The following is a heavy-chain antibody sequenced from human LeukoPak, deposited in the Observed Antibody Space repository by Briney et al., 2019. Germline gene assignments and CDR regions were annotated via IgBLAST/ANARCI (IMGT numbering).Heavy chain of an antibody. V-gene: IGHV1-18*01. Sequence: ASVKVSCKASGYTFTSYGISWVRQAPGQGVEWVGWISAYNGNTNYAQKLQGRVTMTTDTSTSTAYMELRSLRSDDTAVYYCAGHYDSSGYRVDVFDIWGQGTMVTVSS. CDR3: AGHYDSSGYRVDVFDI. J-gene: IGHJ3*02. CDR2: ISAYNGNT. D-gene: IGHD3-22*01. CDR1: GYTFTSYG.